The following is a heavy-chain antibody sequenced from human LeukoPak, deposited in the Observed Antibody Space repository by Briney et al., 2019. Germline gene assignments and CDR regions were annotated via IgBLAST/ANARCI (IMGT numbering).Heavy chain of an antibody. D-gene: IGHD6-13*01. CDR3: ARRVGRAAAGTDY. CDR1: GVSISSGSNY. CDR2: IYSSGST. V-gene: IGHV4-39*07. J-gene: IGHJ4*02. Sequence: SETLSLTCSVSGVSISSGSNYWGWIRQPPGKTLEWIGSIYSSGSTHYNPSLKSRVTISVDTSKNQFSLKLSSVTAADTAVYYCARRVGRAAAGTDYWGQGTLVTVSS.